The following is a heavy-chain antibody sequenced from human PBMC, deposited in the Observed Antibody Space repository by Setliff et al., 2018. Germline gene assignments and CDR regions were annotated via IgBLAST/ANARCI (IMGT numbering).Heavy chain of an antibody. CDR2: FRPSGKT. V-gene: IGHV4-38-2*02. CDR1: GSAISSGHY. Sequence: PSETLSRTCAVSGSAISSGHYWGWIRQPPGKGLEWIGSFRPSGKTYYNPSLNSRVTISVDTSKKQFSLKVTSVTAADTAVYYCVRDAGDGYGVDAYAGGGFDFWGQGTMVTVSS. J-gene: IGHJ3*01. D-gene: IGHD4-17*01. CDR3: VRDAGDGYGVDAYAGGGFDF.